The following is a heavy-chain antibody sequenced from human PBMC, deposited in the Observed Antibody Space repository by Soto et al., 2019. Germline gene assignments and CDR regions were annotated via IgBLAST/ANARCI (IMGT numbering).Heavy chain of an antibody. CDR1: GGSITRNNHY. D-gene: IGHD6-19*01. CDR3: ARLGSSGWYQGAYFDY. J-gene: IGHJ4*02. Sequence: QLQLQESGPGLVKPSETLSLTCIVSGGSITRNNHYWGWIRQPPGKGLEWIGSILYSGSTNYNPSLQSRVTLSVDTSKSPLSLKLSSVTAADTALYYCARLGSSGWYQGAYFDYWGQGTLVTVSS. CDR2: ILYSGST. V-gene: IGHV4-39*01.